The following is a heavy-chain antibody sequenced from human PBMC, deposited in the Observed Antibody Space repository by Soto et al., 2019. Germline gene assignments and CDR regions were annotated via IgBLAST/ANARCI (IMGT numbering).Heavy chain of an antibody. D-gene: IGHD6-13*01. CDR3: ARTRKQQLVLFYYYYIDV. V-gene: IGHV4-59*01. CDR1: GGSINSYY. J-gene: IGHJ6*03. Sequence: QVQLQESGPGLVKPSETLSLTCTVSGGSINSYYWSWIRQPPGKGLEWIGYMYYSGSTNYNPALTSRVTISLDTFKIQFSLMLSSVTAADTAVYYCARTRKQQLVLFYYYYIDVWGKGTTVTVSS. CDR2: MYYSGST.